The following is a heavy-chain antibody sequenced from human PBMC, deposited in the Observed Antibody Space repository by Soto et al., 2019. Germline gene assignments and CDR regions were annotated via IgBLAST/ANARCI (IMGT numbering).Heavy chain of an antibody. Sequence: QVQLVQSGAEVKKPGASVKVSCKASGYTFIGYYIHWVRQAPGQGLEWMGRINPRSGDTTYAQKFQGRLTMTRDTSISTAYMELSSLRSDDTAVYYCGRDGVGATPLGWFDPWGPGSLGTVAS. J-gene: IGHJ5*02. CDR1: GYTFIGYY. D-gene: IGHD1-26*01. V-gene: IGHV1-2*06. CDR2: INPRSGDT. CDR3: GRDGVGATPLGWFDP.